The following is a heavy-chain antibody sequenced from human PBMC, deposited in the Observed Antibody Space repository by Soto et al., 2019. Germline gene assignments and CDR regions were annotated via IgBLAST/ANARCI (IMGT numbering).Heavy chain of an antibody. Sequence: SEALSLTCTGSGGSISSSCYYWGWIRQPPGKGLEGVGSSYYSGSTYDTPSLKSPVTISVDTAKMQFSLKLASVAAADTAVYYYASPKIAFSKCFELRGPGILVTAS. J-gene: IGHJ2*01. D-gene: IGHD3-3*02. CDR3: ASPKIAFSKCFEL. CDR1: GGSISSSCYY. CDR2: SYYSGST. V-gene: IGHV4-39*01.